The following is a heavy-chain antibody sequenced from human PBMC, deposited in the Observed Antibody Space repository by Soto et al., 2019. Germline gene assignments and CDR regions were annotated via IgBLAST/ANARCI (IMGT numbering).Heavy chain of an antibody. CDR2: INHSGST. V-gene: IGHV4-34*01. D-gene: IGHD2-2*01. J-gene: IGHJ5*02. Sequence: SETLSLTCAVYGGSFSGYYWSWIRQPPGKGLEWIGEINHSGSTNYNPSLKSRVTISVDTSKNQFSLKLSSVTAADTAVYYYARVGAIGVVKERWFDPWCQGTRVTVSS. CDR3: ARVGAIGVVKERWFDP. CDR1: GGSFSGYY.